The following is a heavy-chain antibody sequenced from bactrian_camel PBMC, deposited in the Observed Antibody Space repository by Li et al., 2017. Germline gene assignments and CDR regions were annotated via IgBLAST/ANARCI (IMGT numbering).Heavy chain of an antibody. CDR2: ISTGGTP. V-gene: IGHV3S10*01. D-gene: IGHD2*01. J-gene: IGHJ6*01. CDR3: TTGTTDYGGSWFSSGY. CDR1: GFTFSNYY. Sequence: VQLVESGGGLVQPGGSLRLSCAAPGFTFSNYYASWVRQAPGKGLEWVSTISTGGTPYYADSVKGRFTISRDNVKNAVYLQMNSLKSDDTALYYCTTGTTDYGGSWFSSGYWGQGTQVTVS.